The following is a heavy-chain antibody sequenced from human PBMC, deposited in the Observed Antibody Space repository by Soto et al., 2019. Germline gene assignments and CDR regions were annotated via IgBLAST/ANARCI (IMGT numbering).Heavy chain of an antibody. Sequence: PSETLSLTCAVYGGSFSGYYWSWIRQPPGKGLEWIGEINHSGSTNYDPSLKSRVTISVDTSKNQFSLKLSSVTAADTAVYYCARGTSDYYYGMDVWGQGTMVTVSS. CDR2: INHSGST. J-gene: IGHJ6*02. V-gene: IGHV4-34*01. CDR1: GGSFSGYY. CDR3: ARGTSDYYYGMDV.